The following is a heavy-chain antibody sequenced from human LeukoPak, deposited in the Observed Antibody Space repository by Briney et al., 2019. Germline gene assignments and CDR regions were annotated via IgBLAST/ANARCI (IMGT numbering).Heavy chain of an antibody. J-gene: IGHJ4*02. CDR2: IKSKTDGGTT. Sequence: GGPLRLSCAASGFTFSNAWMSWVRQAPGRGLEWVGCIKSKTDGGTTDYAAPVKGRFTISRDDSKNTLYLQMNSLKTEDTAVYYCTTDSSGWFPLGYWGQGTLVTVSS. CDR1: GFTFSNAW. D-gene: IGHD6-19*01. V-gene: IGHV3-15*01. CDR3: TTDSSGWFPLGY.